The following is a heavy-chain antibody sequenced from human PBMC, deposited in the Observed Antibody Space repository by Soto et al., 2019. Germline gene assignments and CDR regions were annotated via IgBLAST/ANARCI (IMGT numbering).Heavy chain of an antibody. V-gene: IGHV1-46*01. CDR2: INPSGGST. Sequence: QVQLVQSGAEVKKPGASVKVSCKASGYTFTSYYMHWVRQAPGQGLEWMGMINPSGGSTSYAQKFQGRGTMNRDTSTSTVYMELSSLRSEDTAVYYCARALGYGGLGSSYGHPGFDYWGQGTLVSVSS. J-gene: IGHJ4*02. CDR1: GYTFTSYY. D-gene: IGHD3-10*01. CDR3: ARALGYGGLGSSYGHPGFDY.